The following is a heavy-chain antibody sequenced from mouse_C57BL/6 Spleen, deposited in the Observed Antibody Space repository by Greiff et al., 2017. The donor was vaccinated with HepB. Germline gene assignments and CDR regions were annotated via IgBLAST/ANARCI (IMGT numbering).Heavy chain of an antibody. CDR2: IHPSDSDT. J-gene: IGHJ3*01. CDR1: GYTFTSYW. Sequence: VQLQQPGAELVKPGASVKVSCKASGYTFTSYWMHWVKQRPGQGLEWIGRIHPSDSDTNYNQKFKGKATLTVDKSSSTAYMQLSSLTSEDSAVYYCATPRGYPSWFAYWGQGTLVTVSA. CDR3: ATPRGYPSWFAY. V-gene: IGHV1-74*01. D-gene: IGHD2-2*01.